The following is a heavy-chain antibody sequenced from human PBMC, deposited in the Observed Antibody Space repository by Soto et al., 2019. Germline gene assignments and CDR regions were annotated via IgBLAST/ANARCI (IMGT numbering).Heavy chain of an antibody. J-gene: IGHJ1*01. V-gene: IGHV1-24*01. CDR3: ATVVSLDYYDSSGYYRSYFQH. D-gene: IGHD3-22*01. CDR2: FDPEDGET. Sequence: GASVKVSCEVSGYTLTELSMHWVRQAPGKGLEWMGGFDPEDGETIYAQKFQGRVTMTEDTSTDTAYMELSSLRSEDTAVYYCATVVSLDYYDSSGYYRSYFQHWGQGTLVTV. CDR1: GYTLTELS.